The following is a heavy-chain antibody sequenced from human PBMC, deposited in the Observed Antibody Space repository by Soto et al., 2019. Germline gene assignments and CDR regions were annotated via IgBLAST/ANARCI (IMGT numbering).Heavy chain of an antibody. V-gene: IGHV3-23*01. Sequence: GGSLRLSCAASGFTFSSYAMSRVRQAPGKGLEWVSAISGSGGSTYYADSVKGRFTISRDNSKNTLYLQMNSLRAEDTAVYYCAKDQIKYSSGLNWFDPWGQGTLVTVSS. CDR1: GFTFSSYA. CDR3: AKDQIKYSSGLNWFDP. J-gene: IGHJ5*02. D-gene: IGHD6-19*01. CDR2: ISGSGGST.